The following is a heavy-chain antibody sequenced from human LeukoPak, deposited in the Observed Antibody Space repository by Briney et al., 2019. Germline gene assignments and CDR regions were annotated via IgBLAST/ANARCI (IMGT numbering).Heavy chain of an antibody. Sequence: ASVKVSCKASGYTFTGYYMHWVRQAPGQGLEWMGRINPNSGGTNYAQKFQGRVTMTRDTSISTAYMELSRLRSEDTAVYYCARGGVMIFDAFDIWGQGTMVTVSS. CDR1: GYTFTGYY. CDR2: INPNSGGT. CDR3: ARGGVMIFDAFDI. J-gene: IGHJ3*02. D-gene: IGHD3-16*01. V-gene: IGHV1-2*06.